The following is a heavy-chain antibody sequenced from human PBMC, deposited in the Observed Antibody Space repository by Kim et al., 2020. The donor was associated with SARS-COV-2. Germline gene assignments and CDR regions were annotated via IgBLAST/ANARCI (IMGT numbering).Heavy chain of an antibody. V-gene: IGHV3-9*01. Sequence: GGSLRLSCVVSGFTFHNYALHWVRQAAGKGLEWVSGIYWEAKVIKYADSVRGRFSMSREGAKNSVYLQMNSLRTEDTAMYYCIQDGVRGGADIWGQGTLVTVSS. J-gene: IGHJ4*02. D-gene: IGHD1-26*01. CDR2: IYWEAKVI. CDR3: IQDGVRGGADI. CDR1: GFTFHNYA.